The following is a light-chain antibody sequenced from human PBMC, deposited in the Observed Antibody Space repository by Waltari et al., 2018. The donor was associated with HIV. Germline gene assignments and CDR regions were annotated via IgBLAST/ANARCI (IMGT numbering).Light chain of an antibody. V-gene: IGKV1-9*01. J-gene: IGKJ1*01. CDR1: QDIRNY. Sequence: DIQLTQSPSFLSASVGDRVTITCRASQDIRNYLAWYQQKLGKAPKLLIYAASSLQSGVPSRFSGSGSGTQFTLTINSLQPEDFATYHCQQLNEYPWTFDQGTQVEIK. CDR2: AAS. CDR3: QQLNEYPWT.